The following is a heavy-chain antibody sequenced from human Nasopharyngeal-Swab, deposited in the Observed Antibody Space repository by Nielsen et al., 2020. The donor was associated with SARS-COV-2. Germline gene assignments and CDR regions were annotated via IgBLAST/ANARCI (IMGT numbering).Heavy chain of an antibody. CDR2: IYPDDSDT. Sequence: GESLKISCKASGYSFSTYWIGWVRQMPGKGLEWVAIIYPDDSDTRYSPPFQGQVTISADKSISTAYLHWSSLKASDTAMYYCARHEGYTSSWDWGQGTLVTVSS. J-gene: IGHJ4*02. V-gene: IGHV5-51*01. CDR1: GYSFSTYW. CDR3: ARHEGYTSSWD. D-gene: IGHD6-13*01.